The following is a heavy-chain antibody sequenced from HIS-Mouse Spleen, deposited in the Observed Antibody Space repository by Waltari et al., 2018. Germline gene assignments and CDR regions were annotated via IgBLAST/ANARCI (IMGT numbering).Heavy chain of an antibody. D-gene: IGHD3-10*01. J-gene: IGHJ4*02. CDR1: GGSISSSSYY. CDR2: IYYSRST. CDR3: ARDLSKELATSY. V-gene: IGHV4-39*07. Sequence: QLQLQESGPGLVKPSETLSLTCTVSGGSISSSSYYWGWIRQPPGKGLVWIGSIYYSRSTYHNPSLKSRVTISVDTSKNQFSLKLSSVTAADTAVYYCARDLSKELATSYWGQGTLVTVSS.